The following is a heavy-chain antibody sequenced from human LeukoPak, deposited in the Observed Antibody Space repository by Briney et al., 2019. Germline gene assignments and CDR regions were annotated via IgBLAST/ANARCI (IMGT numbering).Heavy chain of an antibody. CDR1: GYTFTDYY. D-gene: IGHD3-22*01. CDR2: IKPSSGGT. CDR3: ARLRYVGSGYPFDY. Sequence: ASVKVSCKASGYTFTDYYMHWVRQAPGQGLEWMGWIKPSSGGTNYAQSFQGRVTMARDTSITTAFMELSRLISDDTAVYYCARLRYVGSGYPFDYWGQGTLVTVSS. V-gene: IGHV1-2*02. J-gene: IGHJ4*02.